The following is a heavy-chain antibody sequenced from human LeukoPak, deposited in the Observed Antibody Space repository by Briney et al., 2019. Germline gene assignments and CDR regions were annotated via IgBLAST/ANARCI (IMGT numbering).Heavy chain of an antibody. Sequence: GASVKVSCKASGYTFTGYYMHWVRQAPGQGLEWMGWINPNSGGTNYAQKFQGRATMTRDTSISTAYMELSRLRSDDTAVYYCASLAEWLVRGAFDIWGQGTMVTVSS. CDR3: ASLAEWLVRGAFDI. D-gene: IGHD6-19*01. CDR2: INPNSGGT. J-gene: IGHJ3*02. V-gene: IGHV1-2*02. CDR1: GYTFTGYY.